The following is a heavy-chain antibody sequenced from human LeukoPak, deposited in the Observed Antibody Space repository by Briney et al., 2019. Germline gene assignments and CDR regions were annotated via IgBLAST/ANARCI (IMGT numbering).Heavy chain of an antibody. CDR1: GFTFSSYW. CDR2: IKQDGSEK. J-gene: IGHJ6*02. CDR3: AKHVLRFLEWLYPNYYYYGMDV. Sequence: GGSLRLSCAASGFTFSSYWMSWVRQAPGKGLEWVANIKQDGSEKYYVDSVKGRFTISRDNAKNSLYLQMNSLRAEDTVVYYCAKHVLRFLEWLYPNYYYYGMDVWGQGTTVTVSS. V-gene: IGHV3-7*01. D-gene: IGHD3-3*01.